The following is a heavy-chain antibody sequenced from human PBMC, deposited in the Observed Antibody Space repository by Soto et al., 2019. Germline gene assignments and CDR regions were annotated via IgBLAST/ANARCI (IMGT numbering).Heavy chain of an antibody. Sequence: PSETLSLTCAVYGGSFSGYYWSWIRQPPGKGLEWIGEINHSGSTNSNPSLKSRVTISVDTSKNQFSLKLSSVTAADTAVYYCARGLNYDVWSGYSSHMDVWGKGTTVTVSS. CDR3: ARGLNYDVWSGYSSHMDV. CDR1: GGSFSGYY. J-gene: IGHJ6*03. D-gene: IGHD3-3*01. CDR2: INHSGST. V-gene: IGHV4-34*01.